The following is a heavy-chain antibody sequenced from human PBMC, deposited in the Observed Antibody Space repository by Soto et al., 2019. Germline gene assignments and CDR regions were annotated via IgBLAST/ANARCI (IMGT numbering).Heavy chain of an antibody. D-gene: IGHD3-10*02. CDR3: AKGPSSVHYYFDY. Sequence: TSETLSLTCAVYGGSFSGYYWSWIRQPPGKGLEWIGEINHSGSTNYNPSLKSRVTISVDTSKNQFSLKLSSVTAEDTAVYYCAKGPSSVHYYFDYWGQGALVTVSS. CDR2: INHSGST. J-gene: IGHJ4*02. V-gene: IGHV4-34*01. CDR1: GGSFSGYY.